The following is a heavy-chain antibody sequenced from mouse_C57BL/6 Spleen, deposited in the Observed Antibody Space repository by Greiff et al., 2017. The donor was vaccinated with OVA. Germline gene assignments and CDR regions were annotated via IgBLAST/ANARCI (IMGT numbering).Heavy chain of an antibody. CDR3: ARSEGGTTVVAPFDY. Sequence: QVQLQQSGPELVKPGASVKLSCKASGYTFTSYDINWVKPRPGQGLEWIGWIYPRDGSTKYNEKFKGKATLTVDPSSSTAYMELHSLTSEDSAVYFCARSEGGTTVVAPFDYWGQGTTLTVSS. V-gene: IGHV1-85*01. J-gene: IGHJ2*01. CDR1: GYTFTSYD. CDR2: IYPRDGST. D-gene: IGHD1-1*01.